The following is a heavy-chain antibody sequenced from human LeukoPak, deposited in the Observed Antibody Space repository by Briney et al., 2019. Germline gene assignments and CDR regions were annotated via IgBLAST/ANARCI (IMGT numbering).Heavy chain of an antibody. V-gene: IGHV1-18*01. D-gene: IGHD3-10*01. CDR1: GYTFTSYG. J-gene: IGHJ6*03. CDR2: ISAYNGNT. CDR3: ARLGGSGSYYSSYYYYMDV. Sequence: RASVKVSCNASGYTFTSYGISWVRQAPGQGLEWMGWISAYNGNTNYAQKLQGRVTMTTDTSTSTAYMELRSLRSDDTAVYYCARLGGSGSYYSSYYYYMDVWGKGTTVTVSS.